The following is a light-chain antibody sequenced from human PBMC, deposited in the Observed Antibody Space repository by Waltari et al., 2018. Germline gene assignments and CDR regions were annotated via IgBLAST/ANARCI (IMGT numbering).Light chain of an antibody. V-gene: IGKV1-39*01. J-gene: IGKJ1*01. CDR3: QQSYSHTRT. CDR2: AAS. CDR1: QSISSY. Sequence: DIHMTQSPSPLSTSVGARVTITCRASQSISSYLNWYQQKPGKAPKLLHYAASSLQSGVPSRFSGSGSGRDFTLIISSLQPEDFATYYCQQSYSHTRTFGQGTKVEIK.